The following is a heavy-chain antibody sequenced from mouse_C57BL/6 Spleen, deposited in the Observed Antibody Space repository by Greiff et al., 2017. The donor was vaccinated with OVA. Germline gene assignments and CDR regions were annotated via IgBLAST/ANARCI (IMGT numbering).Heavy chain of an antibody. CDR1: GFSLTSYA. CDR2: IWTGGGT. J-gene: IGHJ4*01. Sequence: VQLQESGPGLVAPSQSLSITCTVSGFSLTSYAISWVRQPPGKGLEWLGVIWTGGGTNYNSALKSRLSISKDNSKSQVFLKMNSLQTDDTARYYCARIATVVANNAMDYWGQGTSVTVSS. CDR3: ARIATVVANNAMDY. D-gene: IGHD1-1*01. V-gene: IGHV2-9-1*01.